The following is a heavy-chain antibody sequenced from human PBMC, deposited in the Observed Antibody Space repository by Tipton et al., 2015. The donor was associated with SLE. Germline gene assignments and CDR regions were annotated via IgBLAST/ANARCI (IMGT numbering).Heavy chain of an antibody. J-gene: IGHJ4*02. D-gene: IGHD3-10*01. CDR2: IYYSGST. CDR1: GGSISSHY. V-gene: IGHV4-59*11. Sequence: TLSLTCTVSGGSISSHYWSWIRQPPGKRLEWIGYIYYSGSTNYNPSLKSRVTISVDTSKNQFSLKLSSVTAADTAVYYCAIITMVVGVFDYWGQGTLVTVSS. CDR3: AIITMVVGVFDY.